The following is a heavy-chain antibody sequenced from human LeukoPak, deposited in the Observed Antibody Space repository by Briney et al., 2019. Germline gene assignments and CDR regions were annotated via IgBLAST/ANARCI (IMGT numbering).Heavy chain of an antibody. CDR3: AYSSGYYHAAFDI. V-gene: IGHV3-53*01. D-gene: IGHD3-22*01. CDR1: GFTVSNNY. Sequence: GGSLRLSCAASGFTVSNNYMSWVRQAPGKGLKWVSVIYSGDSTYYADSVKGRFTISRDNSKNTLYLQMNSLRAEDTAVYYCAYSSGYYHAAFDIWGQGTMVTVSS. CDR2: IYSGDST. J-gene: IGHJ3*02.